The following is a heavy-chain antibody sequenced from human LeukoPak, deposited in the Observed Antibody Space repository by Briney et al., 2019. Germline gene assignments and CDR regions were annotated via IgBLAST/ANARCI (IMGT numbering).Heavy chain of an antibody. CDR2: ISVYNGNT. J-gene: IGHJ4*02. CDR1: GYTFTNYG. V-gene: IGHV1-18*01. CDR3: ARGSPSRYYYDSSGYYGGYSDY. Sequence: GASVKVSCKASGYTFTNYGITWVRQAPGQGLEWMGWISVYNGNTNYAQKLQGRVTMTTDTSTSTAYMELSSLRSDDTAVYYCARGSPSRYYYDSSGYYGGYSDYWGKGTLVTVSS. D-gene: IGHD3-22*01.